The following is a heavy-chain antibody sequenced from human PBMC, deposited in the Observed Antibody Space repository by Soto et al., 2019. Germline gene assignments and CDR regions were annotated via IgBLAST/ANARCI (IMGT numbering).Heavy chain of an antibody. J-gene: IGHJ6*02. CDR2: IYWDDDK. V-gene: IGHV2-5*02. CDR3: AHRLRYVDTAMEDGMDV. Sequence: GAGPTLGNPTQTLTLTCTFSGFSLSTSGVGVGWIRQPPGKALEWLALIYWDDDKRYSPSLKSRLTITKDTSKNQVVLTMTNMDPVDTATYYCAHRLRYVDTAMEDGMDVWGQGTTVTVSS. CDR1: GFSLSTSGVG. D-gene: IGHD5-18*01.